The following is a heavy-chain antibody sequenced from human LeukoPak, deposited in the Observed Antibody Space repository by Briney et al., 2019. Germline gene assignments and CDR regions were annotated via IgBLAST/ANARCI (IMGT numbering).Heavy chain of an antibody. CDR2: XXXXXSXK. CDR1: GFIFSNSW. J-gene: IGHJ4*02. CDR3: XXDPSGYGGXSXPXXYFDY. V-gene: IGHV3-7*01. Sequence: GGSLRLSCAASGFIFSNSWMTWVRQAPGKGLEWVXXXXXXXSXKYYVGSVKGRFTISRDNAKNSMYLQMNSLSAEDTAVYYXXXDPSGYGGXSXPXXYFDYWGQGTLVXVSS. D-gene: IGHD5-12*01.